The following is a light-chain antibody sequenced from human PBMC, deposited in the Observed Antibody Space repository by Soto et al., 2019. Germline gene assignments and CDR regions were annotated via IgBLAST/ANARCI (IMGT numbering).Light chain of an antibody. CDR3: QQYGSAPRT. J-gene: IGKJ1*01. V-gene: IGKV3-20*01. Sequence: EIELTQSPGTLSLSPGERATLSCRASQSVSSRSLAWYPQKPGQAPRHLIYGASSRDTRIPDRFSGSGSGTDFTLTISSLEPEDFAVYYCQQYGSAPRTFGQGTKGAFK. CDR2: GAS. CDR1: QSVSSRS.